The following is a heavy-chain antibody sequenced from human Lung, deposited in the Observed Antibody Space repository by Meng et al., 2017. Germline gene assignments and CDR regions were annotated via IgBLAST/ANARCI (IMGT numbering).Heavy chain of an antibody. CDR3: VRERNRLLDP. CDR1: GVSFSSGGYY. J-gene: IGHJ5*02. Sequence: QVHLQESGPGLVKPSRTLSLTCTVSGVSFSSGGYYWGWIRQHPGRGLEWIGYIYYSGSTFYNTAFKSRVTISVDTSKNQFYLNLNSVSAADTAVYHCVRERNRLLDPWGQGTLVTVSS. V-gene: IGHV4-31*03. CDR2: IYYSGST. D-gene: IGHD3-3*01.